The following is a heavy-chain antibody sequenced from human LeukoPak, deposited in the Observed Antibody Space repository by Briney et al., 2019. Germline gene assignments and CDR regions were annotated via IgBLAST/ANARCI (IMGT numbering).Heavy chain of an antibody. J-gene: IGHJ6*03. CDR1: GYTFTSYG. CDR2: ISAYNGNT. D-gene: IGHD3-16*01. CDR3: ARAGGEGLLRAQYYYMAV. V-gene: IGHV1-18*01. Sequence: ASVKVSCKASGYTFTSYGISWVRQAPGQGLEWIGWISAYNGNTNYAHKLQGRVTMTTDTSTSTAYMELRSLRSYDTAVYYCARAGGEGLLRAQYYYMAVGGKGPTVTVSS.